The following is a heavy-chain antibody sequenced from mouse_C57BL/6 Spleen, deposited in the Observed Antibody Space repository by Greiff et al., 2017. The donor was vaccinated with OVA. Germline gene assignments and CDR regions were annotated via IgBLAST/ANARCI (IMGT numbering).Heavy chain of an antibody. CDR2: INPNNGGT. D-gene: IGHD2-5*01. Sequence: VQLQQSGPELVKPGASVKIPCKASGYTFTDYNMDWVKQSHGKSLEWIGDINPNNGGTIYNQKFKGKATLTVDKSSSTAYMELRSLTSEDTAVYYCARLTYYSNYEAMDYWGQGTSVTVSS. V-gene: IGHV1-18*01. CDR1: GYTFTDYN. J-gene: IGHJ4*01. CDR3: ARLTYYSNYEAMDY.